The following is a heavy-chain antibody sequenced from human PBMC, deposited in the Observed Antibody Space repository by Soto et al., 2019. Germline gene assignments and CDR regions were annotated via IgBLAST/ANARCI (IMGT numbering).Heavy chain of an antibody. Sequence: GGSLRLSCAASGFTFSSYGMHWVRPAPGKGLEWVAVISYDGSNKYYADSVKGRFTISRDNSKNTLYLQMNSLRAEDTAVYYCAKDVYYDSSGLYWGQGTLVTVSS. CDR1: GFTFSSYG. V-gene: IGHV3-30*18. J-gene: IGHJ4*02. CDR3: AKDVYYDSSGLY. CDR2: ISYDGSNK. D-gene: IGHD3-22*01.